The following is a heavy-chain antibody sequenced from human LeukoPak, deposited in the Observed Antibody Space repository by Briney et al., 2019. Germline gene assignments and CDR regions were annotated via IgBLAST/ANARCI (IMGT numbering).Heavy chain of an antibody. V-gene: IGHV4-34*01. J-gene: IGHJ3*02. CDR1: GGSFSGYY. CDR2: IYYSGST. Sequence: SETLSLTCAVYGGSFSGYYWSWIRQPPGKGLEWIGSIYYSGSTYYNPSLKSRVTISVDTSKNQFSLKLSSVTAADTAVYYCARTDYGDYVYAFDIWGQGTMVTVSS. D-gene: IGHD4-17*01. CDR3: ARTDYGDYVYAFDI.